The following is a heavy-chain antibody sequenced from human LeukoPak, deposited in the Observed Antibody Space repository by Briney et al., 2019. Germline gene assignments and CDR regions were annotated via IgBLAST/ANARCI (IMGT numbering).Heavy chain of an antibody. CDR2: IYPADSDT. V-gene: IGHV5-51*01. CDR3: ARSMLRGVNFNY. D-gene: IGHD3-10*01. Sequence: GESLKVSCKASGYSFTSYWIGWVRQMPGIGLEWMGIIYPADSDTRYSPSFQGQVTISADKSTSTAYLQWGSLKASDTAMYYCARSMLRGVNFNYWGQGTLVTVSS. CDR1: GYSFTSYW. J-gene: IGHJ4*02.